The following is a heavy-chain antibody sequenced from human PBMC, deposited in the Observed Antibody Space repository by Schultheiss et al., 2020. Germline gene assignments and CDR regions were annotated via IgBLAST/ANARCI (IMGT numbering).Heavy chain of an antibody. CDR3: ARYIGAAAGAFDY. CDR2: IYHSGST. Sequence: SETLSLTCAVSGGSISSSNWWSWVRQPPGKGLEWIGEIYHSGSTNYNPSLKSRVTISVDTSKNQFSLKLSSVTAADTAVYYCARYIGAAAGAFDYWGQGTLVTVSS. V-gene: IGHV4-4*02. J-gene: IGHJ4*02. CDR1: GGSISSSNW. D-gene: IGHD6-13*01.